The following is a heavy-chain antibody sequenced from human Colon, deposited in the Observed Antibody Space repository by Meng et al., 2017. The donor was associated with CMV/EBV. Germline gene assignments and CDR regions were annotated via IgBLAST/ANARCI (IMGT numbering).Heavy chain of an antibody. D-gene: IGHD6-6*01. J-gene: IGHJ6*02. CDR2: ITWNSAWI. Sequence: GGSLRLSCVASGFTLDDYVIQWVCQSPGKGLEWVSSITWNSAWIDYADSVKGRFTVSRDNARKSVFLEMNSLRVEDTALYYCARIAARRPNYYYYYGLDVWGQGTTVTVSS. CDR3: ARIAARRPNYYYYYGLDV. V-gene: IGHV3-9*01. CDR1: GFTLDDYV.